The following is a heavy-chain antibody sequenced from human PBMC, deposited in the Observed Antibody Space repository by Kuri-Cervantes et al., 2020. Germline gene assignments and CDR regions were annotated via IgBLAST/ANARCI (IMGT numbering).Heavy chain of an antibody. D-gene: IGHD6-13*01. CDR3: AASPPGWSEVDSSTWYLAWMDV. CDR2: IYHSGSS. CDR1: GDAISSDPW. Sequence: SETLSLTFVVSGDAISSDPWWSWVRQPPGKGLEWIGEIYHSGSSNYNPSLKSRVTISVDTSKNHFSLELSSVTAADTAVYYCAASPPGWSEVDSSTWYLAWMDVWGKGTTVTVSS. V-gene: IGHV4/OR15-8*01. J-gene: IGHJ6*04.